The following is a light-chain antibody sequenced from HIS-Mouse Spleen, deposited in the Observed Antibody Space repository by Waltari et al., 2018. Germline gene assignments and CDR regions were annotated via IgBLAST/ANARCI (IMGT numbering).Light chain of an antibody. CDR3: QQYGSSPFT. Sequence: ENVLTQSPGTLSLSPGERATLSCRASHSVSSSYLAWYQQKPGQAPRLLIYGASSRATGIPDRFSGSGSGTDFTLTISRLEPEDFAVYYCQQYGSSPFTFGPGTKVDIK. J-gene: IGKJ3*01. V-gene: IGKV3-20*01. CDR1: HSVSSSY. CDR2: GAS.